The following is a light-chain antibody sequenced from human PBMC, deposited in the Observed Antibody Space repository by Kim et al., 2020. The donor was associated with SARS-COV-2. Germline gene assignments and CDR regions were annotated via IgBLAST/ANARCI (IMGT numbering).Light chain of an antibody. J-gene: IGLJ3*02. Sequence: QSITISCTGTSSDVGGYNYVPWYQQDPGKAPKLMIYDVSKQPSGVSNRFSGSKSGNTASLTISGLQAEDEADYYCSSYTSSSTFGVFGGGTQLTVL. CDR2: DVS. V-gene: IGLV2-14*04. CDR3: SSYTSSSTFGV. CDR1: SSDVGGYNY.